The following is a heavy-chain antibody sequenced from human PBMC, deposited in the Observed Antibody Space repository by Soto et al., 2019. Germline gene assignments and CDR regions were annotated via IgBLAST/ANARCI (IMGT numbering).Heavy chain of an antibody. CDR3: ARDMGSSGRRFDY. CDR2: ISSSSSYI. V-gene: IGHV3-21*01. Sequence: GGSLRLSCAASGFTFSSYSMNWVRQAPGKGLEWVSSISSSSSYIYYADSVKGRFTISRDNAKNSLYLQMNSLRAEDTAVYYCARDMGSSGRRFDYWGQGTLVTVSS. D-gene: IGHD6-19*01. CDR1: GFTFSSYS. J-gene: IGHJ4*02.